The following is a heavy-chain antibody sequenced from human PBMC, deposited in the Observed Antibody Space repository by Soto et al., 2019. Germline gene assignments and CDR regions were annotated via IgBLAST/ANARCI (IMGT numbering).Heavy chain of an antibody. J-gene: IGHJ2*01. Sequence: GGSLRLSCAASGFTFSSYEMNWVRQAPGKGLEWVSYISSSGSTIYYADSVKGRFTISRDNAKNSLYLQMNSLRAEDTAVYYCARCNYDPFWYFDLWGRGTLVTVSS. V-gene: IGHV3-48*03. CDR1: GFTFSSYE. CDR3: ARCNYDPFWYFDL. D-gene: IGHD3-22*01. CDR2: ISSSGSTI.